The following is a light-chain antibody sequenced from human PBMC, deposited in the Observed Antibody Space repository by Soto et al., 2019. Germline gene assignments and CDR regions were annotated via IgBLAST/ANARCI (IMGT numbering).Light chain of an antibody. CDR3: QQSYNTPYT. CDR2: TAS. V-gene: IGKV1-39*01. CDR1: QTVSIY. Sequence: DIQMTQSPSSLAASVGDRVTITCRASQTVSIYVNWYQQKPGRAPSLVMFTASTLPSGVPSRFSGSRSATDFTLTIRSLQPEDFATYYCQQSYNTPYTFGQGTKLEIK. J-gene: IGKJ2*01.